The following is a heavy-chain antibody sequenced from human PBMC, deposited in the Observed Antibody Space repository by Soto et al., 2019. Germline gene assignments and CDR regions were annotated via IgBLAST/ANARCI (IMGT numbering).Heavy chain of an antibody. J-gene: IGHJ5*02. D-gene: IGHD3-3*01. CDR3: ARDKRAYYDFWSGPLRAWFDP. V-gene: IGHV4-31*03. Sequence: SSETLSLTCTVSGGSISSGGYYWSWIRQHPGKGLEWIGYIYYSGSTYYNPSLKSRVTISVDTSKNQFSLKLSSVTAADTAVYYCARDKRAYYDFWSGPLRAWFDPWGQGTLVTVSS. CDR1: GGSISSGGYY. CDR2: IYYSGST.